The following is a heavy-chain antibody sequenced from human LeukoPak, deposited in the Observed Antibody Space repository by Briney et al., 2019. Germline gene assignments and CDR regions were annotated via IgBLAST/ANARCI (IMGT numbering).Heavy chain of an antibody. CDR3: ARDRMVRGVIIYGMDV. D-gene: IGHD3-10*01. Sequence: PGGSLRLSCAASGFTVSSNYMSWVRQAPGKGLEWVSVIYSGGSTYYADSVKGRFTISRDNSKNTLYLQMSSLRAEDTAVYYCARDRMVRGVIIYGMDVWGQGTTVTVSS. J-gene: IGHJ6*02. CDR1: GFTVSSNY. V-gene: IGHV3-66*01. CDR2: IYSGGST.